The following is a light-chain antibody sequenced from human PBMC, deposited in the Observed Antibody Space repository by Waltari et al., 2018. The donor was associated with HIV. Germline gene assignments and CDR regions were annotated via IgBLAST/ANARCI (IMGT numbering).Light chain of an antibody. CDR2: WAS. CDR3: HQYFTTPPT. Sequence: DIVMTQSPDSLAVSLGERATIKCKSSQNGLDSSNNNYCLAWYQHKAGQSPKLLFYWASTRESGVPDRFSGSGSGTDFTLTISSLQAEDVAVYFCHQYFTTPPTFGQGTKVEIK. V-gene: IGKV4-1*01. CDR1: QNGLDSSNNNYC. J-gene: IGKJ1*01.